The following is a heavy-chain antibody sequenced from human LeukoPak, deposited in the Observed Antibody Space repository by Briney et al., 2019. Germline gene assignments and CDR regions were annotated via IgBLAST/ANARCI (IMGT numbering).Heavy chain of an antibody. CDR3: ARGPGDSGSTNYYYMDV. D-gene: IGHD3-22*01. CDR1: GGSVSGYY. J-gene: IGHJ6*03. CDR2: INHSGNT. V-gene: IGHV4-34*01. Sequence: SETLSLTCAVYGGSVSGYYWSWIRQPPGKWRGWMWEINHSGNTKYNPSLKGRVTISVDTSKNQFSLNLSSVTAAATAVYYCARGPGDSGSTNYYYMDVWGKGTRVTVSS.